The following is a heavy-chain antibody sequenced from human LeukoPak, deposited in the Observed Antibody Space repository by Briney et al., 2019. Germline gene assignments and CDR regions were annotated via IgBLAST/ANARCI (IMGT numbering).Heavy chain of an antibody. CDR2: INHSGST. CDR3: ARAALYCSGGSCYVY. Sequence: SETLSLTCAVYGGSFSGYYWSWIRQPPGKGLEWTGEINHSGSTNYNPSLKSRVTISVDTSKNQFSLKLSSVTAADTAVYYCARAALYCSGGSCYVYWGQGTLVTVSS. CDR1: GGSFSGYY. V-gene: IGHV4-34*01. D-gene: IGHD2-15*01. J-gene: IGHJ4*02.